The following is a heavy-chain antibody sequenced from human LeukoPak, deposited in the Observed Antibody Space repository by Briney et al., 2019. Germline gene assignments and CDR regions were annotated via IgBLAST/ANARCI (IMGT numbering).Heavy chain of an antibody. Sequence: SETLSLTCTVSGGSISSSSYYWGWIRQPPGKGLEWIGSIYYSGSTHYNPSLKSRVTISVDTSKNQFSLKLSSVTAADTAVYYCARHRNDILTGYWTLYYFDYWGQGTLVTVSS. D-gene: IGHD3-9*01. V-gene: IGHV4-39*01. CDR1: GGSISSSSYY. CDR2: IYYSGST. CDR3: ARHRNDILTGYWTLYYFDY. J-gene: IGHJ4*02.